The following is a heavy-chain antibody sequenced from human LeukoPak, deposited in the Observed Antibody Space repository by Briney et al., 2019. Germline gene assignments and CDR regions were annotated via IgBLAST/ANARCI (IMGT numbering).Heavy chain of an antibody. J-gene: IGHJ4*02. CDR3: ARGRGSCYGYDAH. V-gene: IGHV1-8*03. D-gene: IGHD1-26*01. CDR2: INPSSGKT. CDR1: GYTFTSYD. Sequence: ASVKVSCKASGYTFTSYDLSWVRQAPGQGLEWMGIINPSSGKTNYAQKFQGRVTITTDTSTSTAYMELSSLTSEDTAVYYCARGRGSCYGYDAHWGQGTLVTVSS.